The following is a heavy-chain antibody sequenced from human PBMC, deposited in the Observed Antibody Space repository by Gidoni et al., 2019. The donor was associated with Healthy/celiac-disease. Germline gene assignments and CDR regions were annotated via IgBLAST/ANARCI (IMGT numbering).Heavy chain of an antibody. V-gene: IGHV3-21*01. CDR1: GFTFSSYS. D-gene: IGHD1-26*01. CDR3: ARDSDSYSGSFDY. Sequence: EVQLVESGGGLVKPGGSLRLSCAASGFTFSSYSMNWVRQAPGKGLEWVSSISSSSSYKYYADSVKGRFTNLRENAKNPLYLQMNSLRGEDTAVYYCARDSDSYSGSFDYWGQGTLVTVSS. J-gene: IGHJ4*02. CDR2: ISSSSSYK.